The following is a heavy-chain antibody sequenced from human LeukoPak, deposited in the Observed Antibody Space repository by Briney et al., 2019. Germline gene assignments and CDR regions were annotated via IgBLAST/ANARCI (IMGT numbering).Heavy chain of an antibody. J-gene: IGHJ4*02. CDR1: GFTFGDYA. V-gene: IGHV3-49*04. CDR2: IRSKAFGETA. Sequence: GGSLRLSCTVSGFTFGDYAINWVRQAPEKGLEWVGFIRSKAFGETAEYAASVKGRFTISRDDSKSIAYLQMNSLKTEDTAVYYCTRDRGSSTLGDYWGQGTLVTVSS. D-gene: IGHD7-27*01. CDR3: TRDRGSSTLGDY.